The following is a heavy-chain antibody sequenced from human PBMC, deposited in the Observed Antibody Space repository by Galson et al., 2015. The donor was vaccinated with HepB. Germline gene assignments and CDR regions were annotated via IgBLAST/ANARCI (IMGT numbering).Heavy chain of an antibody. CDR2: INQDESSK. CDR1: GFTFSSYW. D-gene: IGHD3-10*01. Sequence: SLRLSCAASGFTFSSYWMNWVRQAPGKGLEWVAHINQDESSKYYVASVKGRFPISRDNAKDSVYLQLDSLRAEDTAVYYCARRISLVRGIITKPDYYYGMDVWGQGTTVTVAS. V-gene: IGHV3-7*03. J-gene: IGHJ6*02. CDR3: ARRISLVRGIITKPDYYYGMDV.